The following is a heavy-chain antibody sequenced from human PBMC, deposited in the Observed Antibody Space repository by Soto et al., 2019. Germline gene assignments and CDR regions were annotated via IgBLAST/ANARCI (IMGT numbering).Heavy chain of an antibody. J-gene: IGHJ6*02. V-gene: IGHV4-59*01. D-gene: IGHD3-22*01. CDR1: NGSISNYF. CDR2: VYYTGST. CDR3: ARYSSGRPGNGMDV. Sequence: SETLSLTCTVSNGSISNYFWSWIRQPPGRGLEWIGYVYYTGSTSYNPSLKSRVTMSVDTSRKQFSLKLSSVTAADTAVYYCARYSSGRPGNGMDVWGQGTTVTVSS.